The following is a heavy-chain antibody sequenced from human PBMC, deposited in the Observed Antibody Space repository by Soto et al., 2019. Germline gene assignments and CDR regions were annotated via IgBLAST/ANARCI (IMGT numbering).Heavy chain of an antibody. D-gene: IGHD5-12*01. Sequence: QVQLQESGPGLVKPSGTLSLTCAVSGDSISSNDWWTWVRQPPGKGLEWIGQIYRTGSTNYNPSLESRVTISVDKSKNQFSMKLNSVTAADTAVYYCARDCGNERGFDYWGQGTLVTVSS. CDR3: ARDCGNERGFDY. CDR1: GDSISSNDW. J-gene: IGHJ4*02. CDR2: IYRTGST. V-gene: IGHV4-4*02.